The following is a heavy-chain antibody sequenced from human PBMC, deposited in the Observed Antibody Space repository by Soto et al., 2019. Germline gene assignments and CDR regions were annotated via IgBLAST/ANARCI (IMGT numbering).Heavy chain of an antibody. Sequence: QVQLVQSGAEVKKPGASVKVSCKDSGYTFTSYGISWVRQAPGQGLEWMGWSSAYNGNTNYAQKLQGRVTMTTDTPTSTDYMEVRSLRSDEAAVYYCAREPDGYCSGGSCYSASYFDYLGQGTLVTRSS. V-gene: IGHV1-18*01. CDR3: AREPDGYCSGGSCYSASYFDY. CDR2: SSAYNGNT. D-gene: IGHD2-15*01. CDR1: GYTFTSYG. J-gene: IGHJ4*02.